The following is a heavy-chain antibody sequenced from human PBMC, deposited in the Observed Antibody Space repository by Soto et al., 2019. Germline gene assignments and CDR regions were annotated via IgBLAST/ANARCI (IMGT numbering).Heavy chain of an antibody. D-gene: IGHD4-17*01. CDR2: LYASDST. CDR3: ATTVTRLIAFDV. Sequence: PGGALRLSCAASGFTVSSHYMSWVRQTPGKGLEWVSILYASDSTFYADSVEGRFTISRDNSKNTVYLQLNSLRAEDTAVYYCATTVTRLIAFDVWGQGTIVTASS. CDR1: GFTVSSHY. J-gene: IGHJ3*01. V-gene: IGHV3-53*01.